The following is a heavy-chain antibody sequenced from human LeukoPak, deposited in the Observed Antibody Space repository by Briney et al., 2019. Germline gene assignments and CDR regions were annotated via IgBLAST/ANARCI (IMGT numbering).Heavy chain of an antibody. CDR3: ARDRCSSTSCSNAFDI. J-gene: IGHJ3*02. Sequence: GGSPRLSCAASGFTFSSYAMSWVRQAPGKGLEYVSAIRSNGVGTYYANSVKGRFTISRDNSKNTLYLQMGSLGPEDMAVYYCARDRCSSTSCSNAFDIWGQGTMVTVSS. CDR2: IRSNGVGT. CDR1: GFTFSSYA. V-gene: IGHV3-64*01. D-gene: IGHD2-2*01.